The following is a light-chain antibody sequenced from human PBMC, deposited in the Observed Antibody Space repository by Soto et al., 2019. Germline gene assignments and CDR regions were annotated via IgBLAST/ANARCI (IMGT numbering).Light chain of an antibody. J-gene: IGKJ4*01. CDR1: QGMSSW. Sequence: DIQMTQSPSSVSASVGERVSITCRASQGMSSWLAWYQQKPGRAPKLLIYTGSSLQSGVPSRFSGTASGTDFTLTISSLQPEDVATYYCQQANSFPLTFGGGTKVEIK. CDR3: QQANSFPLT. V-gene: IGKV1-12*01. CDR2: TGS.